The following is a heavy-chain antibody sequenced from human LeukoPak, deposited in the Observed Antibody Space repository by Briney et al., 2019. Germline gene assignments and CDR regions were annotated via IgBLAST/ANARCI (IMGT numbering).Heavy chain of an antibody. CDR2: ISYDGSNK. J-gene: IGHJ4*02. CDR3: AKDNY. CDR1: GFTFRSYW. Sequence: GGSLRLSCAASGFTFRSYWMHWVRQAPGKGLEWVAVISYDGSNKYYADSVKGRFTISRDNSKNTLYLQMNSLRAEDTAVYYCAKDNYWGQGTLVTVSS. V-gene: IGHV3-30*18.